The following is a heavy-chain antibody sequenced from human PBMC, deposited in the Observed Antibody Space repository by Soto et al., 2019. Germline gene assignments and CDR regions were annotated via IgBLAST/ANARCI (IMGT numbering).Heavy chain of an antibody. V-gene: IGHV4-59*01. CDR1: GGSISSYY. Sequence: SSETLSLTCTVSGGSISSYYWSWIRQPPGKGLEWIGYIYYSGSTNYNPSLKSRVTISVDTSKNQFSLKLSTVTAADTAVYYCASEGRGSNYYGMDVWGQGTTVTVSS. D-gene: IGHD2-15*01. J-gene: IGHJ6*02. CDR2: IYYSGST. CDR3: ASEGRGSNYYGMDV.